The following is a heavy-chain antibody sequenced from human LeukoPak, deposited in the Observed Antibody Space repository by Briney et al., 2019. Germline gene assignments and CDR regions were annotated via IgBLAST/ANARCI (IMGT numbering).Heavy chain of an antibody. CDR3: AKERSRGGDCLDY. J-gene: IGHJ4*02. CDR1: GFTFSSYG. CDR2: ISGSGGST. D-gene: IGHD2-21*02. V-gene: IGHV3-23*01. Sequence: PGGSLRLSCAASGFTFSSYGMSWVRQAPGKGLEWVSAISGSGGSTYYADSVKGRSTISRDNSKNTLYLQMNSLRAEETAVYYCAKERSRGGDCLDYWGQGTLVTVSS.